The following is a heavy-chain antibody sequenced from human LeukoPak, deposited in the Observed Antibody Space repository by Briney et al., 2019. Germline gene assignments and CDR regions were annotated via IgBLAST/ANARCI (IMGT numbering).Heavy chain of an antibody. CDR1: GGSISSGGYS. CDR2: IYHSGST. CDR3: ARVEVAEYGMDV. V-gene: IGHV4-30-2*01. Sequence: PSETLSLTCAVSGGSISSGGYSWSWIRQPPGKGLEWIGYIYHSGSTYYNPSLKSRVTISVDRSKNQFSLKLSSVTAADTAVYYCARVEVAEYGMDVWGKGTTVTVSS. J-gene: IGHJ6*04. D-gene: IGHD2-21*01.